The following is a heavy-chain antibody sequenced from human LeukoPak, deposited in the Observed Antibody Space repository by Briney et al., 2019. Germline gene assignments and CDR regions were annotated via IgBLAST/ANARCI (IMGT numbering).Heavy chain of an antibody. D-gene: IGHD1-26*01. Sequence: SETLSLTCTVSGGSISSYYWTWIRQPPGKGLEWIGYIYNRGSTSYNPSLKKRVTISVDTSKNQFSLNLNSVTAADTAVYYCGRERERSHGRFIDHWGQGTLVSVST. J-gene: IGHJ4*02. CDR1: GGSISSYY. V-gene: IGHV4-4*08. CDR2: IYNRGST. CDR3: GRERERSHGRFIDH.